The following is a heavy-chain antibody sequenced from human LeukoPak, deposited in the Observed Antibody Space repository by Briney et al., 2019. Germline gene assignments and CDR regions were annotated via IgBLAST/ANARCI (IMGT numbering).Heavy chain of an antibody. V-gene: IGHV4-31*03. Sequence: SETLSLTCTVSGASISSGGYFWSWIRQHPGKGLEWIAYIYYTGTTYYNPSLVSRVSISVDTSENHFSLNLSSVTAADTAVYFCARAYSSSRSVFDYWGQGTLVTVSS. CDR2: IYYTGTT. CDR3: ARAYSSSRSVFDY. J-gene: IGHJ4*02. D-gene: IGHD6-13*01. CDR1: GASISSGGYF.